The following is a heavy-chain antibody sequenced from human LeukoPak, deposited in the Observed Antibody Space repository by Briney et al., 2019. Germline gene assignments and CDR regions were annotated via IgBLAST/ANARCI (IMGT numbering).Heavy chain of an antibody. CDR2: IYYSGST. J-gene: IGHJ4*02. Sequence: SETLSLTCTVSGGSISSSSYYWGWIRQPPGKGLEWIGSIYYSGSTYYNPSLKSRVTISVDTSKNQFSLKLSSVTAADTAVYYCARGGANYFAAGSYSHWGQGTLVTVSS. D-gene: IGHD3-10*01. CDR3: ARGGANYFAAGSYSH. V-gene: IGHV4-39*07. CDR1: GGSISSSSYY.